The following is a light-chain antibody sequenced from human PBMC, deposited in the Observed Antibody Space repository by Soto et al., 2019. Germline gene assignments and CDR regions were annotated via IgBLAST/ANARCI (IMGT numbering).Light chain of an antibody. V-gene: IGKV3-11*01. Sequence: EIVLTQSPATLSLSPGERATLSCRASQSVDTYLAWYQHKPGQAPRLLIYDASNRATGIPARFSGSGSGTDFTLTISSLEPEDFAVYYCQQRSNWRITFGQGTRLEIK. CDR1: QSVDTY. CDR3: QQRSNWRIT. J-gene: IGKJ5*01. CDR2: DAS.